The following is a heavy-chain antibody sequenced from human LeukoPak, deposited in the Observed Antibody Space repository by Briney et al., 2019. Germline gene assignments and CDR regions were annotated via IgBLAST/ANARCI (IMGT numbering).Heavy chain of an antibody. J-gene: IGHJ6*02. CDR2: INPNSGGT. CDR1: GYSFTAYW. CDR3: ARDRYDILTGSNYYYGMDV. D-gene: IGHD3-9*01. Sequence: ASVKVSCKPSGYSFTAYWIHWVRQAPGQGLEWLGWINPNSGGTNYVPKFQGRVTMTRDTSISTAYLELSSLRSEDTAVYYCARDRYDILTGSNYYYGMDVWGQGTTVTVSS. V-gene: IGHV1-2*02.